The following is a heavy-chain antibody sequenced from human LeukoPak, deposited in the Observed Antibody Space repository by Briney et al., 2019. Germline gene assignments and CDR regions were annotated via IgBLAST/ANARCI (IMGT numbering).Heavy chain of an antibody. J-gene: IGHJ6*03. D-gene: IGHD6-13*01. Sequence: GGSLTLSCAVSGFTLSSAWMNWVRLAPGQGLGWVWSVSISAYYTYYADSVKGRFPISRDNAKNSLYRQMNSRRAQDTAVYYCPRDVAPAALFSYYMDVWGKGTAVTVPS. CDR3: PRDVAPAALFSYYMDV. CDR2: VSISAYYT. CDR1: GFTLSSAW. V-gene: IGHV3-21*01.